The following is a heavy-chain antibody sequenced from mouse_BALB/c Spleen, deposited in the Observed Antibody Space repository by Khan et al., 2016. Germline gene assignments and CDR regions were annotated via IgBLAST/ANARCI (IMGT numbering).Heavy chain of an antibody. CDR1: GFDFSRYW. CDR3: ARLHYYGYMNY. D-gene: IGHD1-2*01. V-gene: IGHV4-1*02. CDR2: INPDSSTI. Sequence: EVQLQESGGGLVQPGGSLKLSCAASGFDFSRYWMSWVRQAPGKGLEWIGEINPDSSTINYTPSLKDKFIISRDNAKNTLYLQMSKVRSEDTVLYFCARLHYYGYMNYWGQGTTLTVSS. J-gene: IGHJ2*01.